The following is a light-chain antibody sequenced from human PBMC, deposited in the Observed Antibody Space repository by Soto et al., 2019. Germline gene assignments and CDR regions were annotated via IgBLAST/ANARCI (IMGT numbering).Light chain of an antibody. CDR1: QSVSSN. J-gene: IGKJ1*01. Sequence: EIVMTQSPATLSVSPGERATLSCRASQSVSSNLAWYQQKPGQAPRLLIYGASTKATGIPARFRGSGSGTEVTPTISSVQSEDFAIYFCQQYNNWPPDRTFGQGTKVEIK. CDR2: GAS. CDR3: QQYNNWPPDRT. V-gene: IGKV3-15*01.